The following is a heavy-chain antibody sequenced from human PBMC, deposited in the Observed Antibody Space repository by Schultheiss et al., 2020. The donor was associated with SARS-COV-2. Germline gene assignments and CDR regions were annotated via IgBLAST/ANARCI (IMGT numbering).Heavy chain of an antibody. D-gene: IGHD1-26*01. Sequence: GGSLRLSCAASGFTFDDYAMHWVRQAPGKGLEWVSGISWNSGSIGYADSVKGRFTISRDNAKNSLYLQMNSLRAEDTAVYYCARSREVGMDVWGQGTTVTVSS. CDR3: ARSREVGMDV. V-gene: IGHV3-9*01. CDR2: ISWNSGSI. J-gene: IGHJ6*02. CDR1: GFTFDDYA.